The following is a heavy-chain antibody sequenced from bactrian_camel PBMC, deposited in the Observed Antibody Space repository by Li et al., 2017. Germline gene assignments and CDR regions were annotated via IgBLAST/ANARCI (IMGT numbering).Heavy chain of an antibody. Sequence: HVQLVESGGGSVQAGGSLRLICKTTGIGNTGTCVAWLRQVPGMGREVVAAIGPGRDRRFYPHAVKGRFTISQDQAQPIVYLEMNDLLPDDSGVYYCAADGDRYQCYWQSVTKYKILAQGTQVTVS. J-gene: IGHJ4*01. D-gene: IGHD1*01. CDR1: GIGNTGTC. V-gene: IGHV3S1*01. CDR2: IGPGRDRR.